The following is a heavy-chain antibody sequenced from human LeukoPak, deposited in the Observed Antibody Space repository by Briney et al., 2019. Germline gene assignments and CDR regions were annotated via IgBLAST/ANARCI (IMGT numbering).Heavy chain of an antibody. CDR1: GFRFDDYG. Sequence: GSLRLSCAASGFRFDDYGMSWVRHVPGKGLEWVSGTNWDGASTGYADSVKGRFTISRDNVKNFLYLQMNSLRVEDTALYFCGRVYCSTTSCYDYYDYYMDVWGKGTTVPVSS. CDR3: GRVYCSTTSCYDYYDYYMDV. CDR2: TNWDGAST. D-gene: IGHD2-2*01. J-gene: IGHJ6*03. V-gene: IGHV3-20*04.